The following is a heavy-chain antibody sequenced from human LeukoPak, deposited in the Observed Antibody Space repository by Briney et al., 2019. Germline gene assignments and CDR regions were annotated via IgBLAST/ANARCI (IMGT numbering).Heavy chain of an antibody. CDR3: AKGPRADFWSGYLDY. Sequence: GGSLRLSCAASGFTFDDYAMHWVRQAPGKGLEWVSGISWNSGSIGYADSVKGRLTISRDNAKNSLYLQMNSLRAEDTALYYCAKGPRADFWSGYLDYWGQGTLVTVSS. V-gene: IGHV3-9*01. CDR1: GFTFDDYA. D-gene: IGHD3-3*01. J-gene: IGHJ4*02. CDR2: ISWNSGSI.